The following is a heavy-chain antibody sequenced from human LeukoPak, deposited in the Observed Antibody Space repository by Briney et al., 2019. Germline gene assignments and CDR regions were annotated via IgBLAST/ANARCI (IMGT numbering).Heavy chain of an antibody. CDR3: ARVGDYENSGSQPFDY. CDR1: GFIFGSFG. V-gene: IGHV3-33*01. Sequence: GGSLRLSCAASGFIFGSFGMHWVRQAPGKGLEWVAVIWHDGSYKYYLDSVKGRFTISRDNAKNTLYLQMNNLRVEDTAVYYCARVGDYENSGSQPFDYWGQGTLATVSS. D-gene: IGHD3-22*01. J-gene: IGHJ4*02. CDR2: IWHDGSYK.